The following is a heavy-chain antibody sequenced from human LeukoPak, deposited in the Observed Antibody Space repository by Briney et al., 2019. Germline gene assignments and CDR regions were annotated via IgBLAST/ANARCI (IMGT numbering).Heavy chain of an antibody. Sequence: GGSLRLSCAASGFTVSSNYMSWVRQAPGKGLEWVSVIYSGGSTYYADSVKGRFTISRDNSKNTLYLQMNSLRAEDTAVYYCARGANLYYYYYMDVWGKGTTVTVFS. J-gene: IGHJ6*03. CDR1: GFTVSSNY. CDR2: IYSGGST. V-gene: IGHV3-66*02. CDR3: ARGANLYYYYYMDV.